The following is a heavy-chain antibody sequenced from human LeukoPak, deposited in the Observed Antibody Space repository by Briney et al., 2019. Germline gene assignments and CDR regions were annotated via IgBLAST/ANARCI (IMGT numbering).Heavy chain of an antibody. CDR1: GFTFSSYA. CDR2: ISGSGGST. CDR3: AKDREPSDIVVVPAANPPFDY. Sequence: GGSLRLSCAASGFTFSSYAMSWVRQAPGKGLEWVSAISGSGGSTYYADSVKGRFTISRDNSKNTLYLQMNSLRAEDTAVYYCAKDREPSDIVVVPAANPPFDYWGQGTLVTVS. J-gene: IGHJ4*02. V-gene: IGHV3-23*01. D-gene: IGHD2-2*01.